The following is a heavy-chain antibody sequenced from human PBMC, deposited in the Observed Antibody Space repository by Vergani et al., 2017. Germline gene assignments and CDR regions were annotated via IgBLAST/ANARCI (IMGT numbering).Heavy chain of an antibody. D-gene: IGHD6-19*01. CDR2: IRSKANSYAT. CDR1: GFTFSGSA. V-gene: IGHV3-73*01. J-gene: IGHJ4*02. CDR3: TGFSEAYDY. Sequence: EVQLVESGGGLVQPGGSLKLSCAASGFTFSGSAMHWVRQASGKGLEWVGRIRSKANSYATAYAASVKGRFTISRDDSKNTAYLQMNSLKTEDTAVYYCTGFSEAYDYWGQGTLVTVSS.